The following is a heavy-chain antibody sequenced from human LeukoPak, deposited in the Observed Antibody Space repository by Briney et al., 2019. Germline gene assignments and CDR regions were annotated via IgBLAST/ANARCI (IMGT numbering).Heavy chain of an antibody. J-gene: IGHJ6*02. CDR3: ARIPRITIFGVVSSPAYYGMDV. D-gene: IGHD3-3*01. CDR2: INHSGST. CDR1: GGSFSGYY. V-gene: IGHV4-34*01. Sequence: SGTLSLTCAVYGGSFSGYYWSWIRQPPGKGLEWIGEINHSGSTNYNPSLKSRVTISVDTSKNQFSLKLSSVTAADTAVYYCARIPRITIFGVVSSPAYYGMDVWGQGTTVTVSS.